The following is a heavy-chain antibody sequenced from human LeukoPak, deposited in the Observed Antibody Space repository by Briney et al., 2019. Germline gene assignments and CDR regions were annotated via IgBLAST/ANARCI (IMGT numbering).Heavy chain of an antibody. CDR3: ARWADYGGNSGYDY. CDR2: INSDGSST. J-gene: IGHJ4*02. Sequence: GGSLRRSCAASGFTFSSYWMHWVRQAPGKGLVGVSRINSDGSSTSYADSVKGRFTISRDNAKNTLYLQMNSLRAEDTAVYYCARWADYGGNSGYDYWGQGTLVTVSS. V-gene: IGHV3-74*01. CDR1: GFTFSSYW. D-gene: IGHD4-23*01.